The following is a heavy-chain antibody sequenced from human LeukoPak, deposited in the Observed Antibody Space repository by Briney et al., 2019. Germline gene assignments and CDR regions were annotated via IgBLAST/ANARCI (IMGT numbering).Heavy chain of an antibody. CDR1: GGSISSGGYY. CDR3: ARTRTMVRGVILYYFDY. D-gene: IGHD3-10*01. V-gene: IGHV4-31*03. CDR2: IYYSGSA. J-gene: IGHJ4*02. Sequence: PSQTVSLTCTVSGGSISSGGYYWSWIRQHPGKGLEWIGYIYYSGSAYYNPSLKSRVTISVDTSKNQFSLKLSSVTAADTAVYYCARTRTMVRGVILYYFDYWGQGTLVTVSS.